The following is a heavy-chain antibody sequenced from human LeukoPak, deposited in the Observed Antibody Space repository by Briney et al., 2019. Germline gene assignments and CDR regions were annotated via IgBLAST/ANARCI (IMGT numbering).Heavy chain of an antibody. CDR2: INHSGST. CDR1: GGSFSGYY. CDR3: ARDMFGYYFDY. J-gene: IGHJ4*02. Sequence: SETLSLTCAVYGGSFSGYYWSWIRQPPGKGLEWIGEINHSGSTNYNPSRRSRVTISVDTSKNQFSLKLSSVTAADTAVYYCARDMFGYYFDYRGQGALVTVSS. V-gene: IGHV4-34*01. D-gene: IGHD3-10*02.